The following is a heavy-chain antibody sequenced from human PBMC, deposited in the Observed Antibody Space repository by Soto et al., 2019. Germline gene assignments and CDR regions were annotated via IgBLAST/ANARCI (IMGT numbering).Heavy chain of an antibody. Sequence: PGGSLRLSCAASGFTFSSYAMSWVRQAPGKGLEWVSAISGSGGSTYYADSVKGRFTISRDNSKNTLYLQMNSLRAEDTAVYYCAKGGTPNYYDSSGYPDYWGQGTLVTVSS. CDR2: ISGSGGST. CDR3: AKGGTPNYYDSSGYPDY. J-gene: IGHJ4*02. V-gene: IGHV3-23*01. CDR1: GFTFSSYA. D-gene: IGHD3-22*01.